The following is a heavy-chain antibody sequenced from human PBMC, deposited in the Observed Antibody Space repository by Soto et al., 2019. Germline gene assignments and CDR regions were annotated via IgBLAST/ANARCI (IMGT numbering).Heavy chain of an antibody. CDR2: ISSDGSTT. CDR1: GITFRKYW. CDR3: AIQDCTNDVCLEAAVTVGGALEY. Sequence: EVQLVESGGGLVQTGKALRLSCAASGITFRKYWMHWVRQAPGKGPVWVSYISSDGSTTDYADSVKGRFTISRDNAKNTLYLQMDSLRVKDTAVYYCAIQDCTNDVCLEAAVTVGGALEYWGQGAQVTVSS. D-gene: IGHD2-8*01. V-gene: IGHV3-74*01. J-gene: IGHJ4*02.